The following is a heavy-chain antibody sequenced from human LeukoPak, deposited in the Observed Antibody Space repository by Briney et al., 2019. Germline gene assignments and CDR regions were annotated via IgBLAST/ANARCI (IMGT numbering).Heavy chain of an antibody. CDR3: ARPKGPPDPWAGSDP. J-gene: IGHJ5*02. D-gene: IGHD1-14*01. Sequence: ASVKVSCKASGYTFINYGISWVRQAPGQGLEWMGWISAENGNTGYVENLQGRVTMTTDTSSSTVYMELRSLRPDDTAVYYCARPKGPPDPWAGSDPWGQGTLVTV. CDR1: GYTFINYG. V-gene: IGHV1-18*01. CDR2: ISAENGNT.